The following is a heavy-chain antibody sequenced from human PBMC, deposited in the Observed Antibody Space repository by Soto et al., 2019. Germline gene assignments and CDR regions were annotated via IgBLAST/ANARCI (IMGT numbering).Heavy chain of an antibody. CDR3: ARQWFGPLHGLVDV. J-gene: IGHJ6*02. D-gene: IGHD3-10*01. CDR1: GGPMSSYY. V-gene: IGHV4-59*08. CDR2: MGYDGFT. Sequence: QVQLQESGPGLVKPSETLSLTCSISGGPMSSYYCSWFRQPPGQGLEWIGYMGYDGFTSYNPAHRGPVTISVETSKSQYSLKLSAVTAADTALYYCARQWFGPLHGLVDVWGQGTTVIVSS.